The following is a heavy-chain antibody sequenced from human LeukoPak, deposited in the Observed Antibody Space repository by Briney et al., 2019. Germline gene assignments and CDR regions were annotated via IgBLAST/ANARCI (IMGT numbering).Heavy chain of an antibody. CDR3: ADYGGNFPN. D-gene: IGHD4-23*01. J-gene: IGHJ4*02. V-gene: IGHV3-30*03. CDR2: ISYDGSNK. Sequence: QPGRSLRLSCAASGFTFSSYGMHWVRQAPGKGLEWVAVISYDGSNKYYADSVKGRFTISRDNSKNTLYLQMNSLRAEDTAVYYCADYGGNFPNWGQGTLVTVSS. CDR1: GFTFSSYG.